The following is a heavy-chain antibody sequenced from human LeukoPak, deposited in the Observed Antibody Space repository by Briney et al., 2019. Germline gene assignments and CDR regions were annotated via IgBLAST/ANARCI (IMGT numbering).Heavy chain of an antibody. CDR2: IYYSGST. Sequence: SETLSLTCTVSGGSISSSSYYWGWIRQPPGKGLEWIGSIYYSGSTYYNPSLKSRVTISVDTSKNQFSLKLSSVTAADTAVYYCAKYYYDSSGYYYYFDHWGQGTLVTVSS. CDR1: GGSISSSSYY. J-gene: IGHJ4*02. V-gene: IGHV4-39*01. D-gene: IGHD3-22*01. CDR3: AKYYYDSSGYYYYFDH.